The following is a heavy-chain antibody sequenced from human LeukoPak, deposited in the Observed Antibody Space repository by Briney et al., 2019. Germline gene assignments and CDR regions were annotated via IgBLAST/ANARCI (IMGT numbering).Heavy chain of an antibody. Sequence: GGSLRLSCAASGFTFDDYAMHWVRQAPGKGLEWVSGISWNSGSIGYADSVKGRFTISRDNAKNSLYLQMNSLRAGDTALYYCAAGGGYYWGQGTLVTVSS. CDR3: AAGGGYY. CDR1: GFTFDDYA. V-gene: IGHV3-9*01. D-gene: IGHD1-26*01. CDR2: ISWNSGSI. J-gene: IGHJ4*02.